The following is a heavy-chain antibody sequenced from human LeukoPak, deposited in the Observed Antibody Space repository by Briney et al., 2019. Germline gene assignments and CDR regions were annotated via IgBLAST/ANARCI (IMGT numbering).Heavy chain of an antibody. V-gene: IGHV1-2*02. D-gene: IGHD3-10*01. CDR3: AKDHRYYGSGRPIKYYYYYYMDV. CDR2: INPNSGGT. CDR1: GYTFTVNY. Sequence: ASVKVSCKASGYTFTVNYIHWMRQAPGQGLEWMGWINPNSGGTKYAQKFQGRVTMTRDTSISTAYMELSSLRSDDTAVYYCAKDHRYYGSGRPIKYYYYYYMDVWGKGTTVTVSS. J-gene: IGHJ6*03.